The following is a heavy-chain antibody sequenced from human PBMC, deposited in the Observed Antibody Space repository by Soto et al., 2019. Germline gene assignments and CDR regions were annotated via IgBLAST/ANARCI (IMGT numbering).Heavy chain of an antibody. Sequence: GGSLRLSCAASGFTFSIYAMSWVRQAPGKGLEWVSGIGGGGDDTNYADSVKGRFIISRDNSKSTLSLQMNGLRAEDTAVYYCTTDLWRIAVVVGSTGYFNPWGQGTPVTVSS. CDR3: TTDLWRIAVVVGSTGYFNP. D-gene: IGHD2-15*01. J-gene: IGHJ5*02. V-gene: IGHV3-23*01. CDR1: GFTFSIYA. CDR2: IGGGGDDT.